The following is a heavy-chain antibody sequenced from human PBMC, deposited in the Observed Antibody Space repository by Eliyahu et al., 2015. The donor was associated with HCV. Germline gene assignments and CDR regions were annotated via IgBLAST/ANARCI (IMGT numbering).Heavy chain of an antibody. D-gene: IGHD2-2*01. Sequence: SSYAMHWVRQAPGKGLEWVAVISYDGSNKYYADSVKGRFTISRDNSKNTLYLQMNSLRAEDTAVYYCASRQEGYCSSTSCYRGAFDIWGQGAMVTVSS. CDR1: SSYA. J-gene: IGHJ3*02. CDR3: ASRQEGYCSSTSCYRGAFDI. CDR2: ISYDGSNK. V-gene: IGHV3-30*01.